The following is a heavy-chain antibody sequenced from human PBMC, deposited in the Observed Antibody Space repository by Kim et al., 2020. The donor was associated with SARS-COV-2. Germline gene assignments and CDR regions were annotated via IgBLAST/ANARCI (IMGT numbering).Heavy chain of an antibody. J-gene: IGHJ4*02. D-gene: IGHD1-26*01. CDR3: ARDPSEELLSFDY. V-gene: IGHV3-33*01. Sequence: YAESVTDRFTISRENSKSRLELQMNSLRAEETAVYYCARDPSEELLSFDYWGQGTLVTVSS.